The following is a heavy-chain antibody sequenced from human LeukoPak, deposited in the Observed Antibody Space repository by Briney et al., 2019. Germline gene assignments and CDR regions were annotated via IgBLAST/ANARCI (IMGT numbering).Heavy chain of an antibody. Sequence: ASVTVSCKASGYTFTGYYMHWVRQAPGQGLQWMGRINPKSGDTDYAQNFQGRVTMTRDTSINTAYMELSRLRSDDTAVYFCARVDYYGSGSQGPYFDYWGQGTLVTVSS. J-gene: IGHJ4*02. V-gene: IGHV1-2*02. CDR2: INPKSGDT. CDR3: ARVDYYGSGSQGPYFDY. D-gene: IGHD3-10*01. CDR1: GYTFTGYY.